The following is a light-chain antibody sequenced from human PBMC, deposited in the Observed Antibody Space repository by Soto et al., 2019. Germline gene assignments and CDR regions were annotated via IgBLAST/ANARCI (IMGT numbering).Light chain of an antibody. CDR3: QQYNNWPKT. V-gene: IGKV3-15*01. CDR1: QSVSSN. Sequence: EIVMTQSPATLSVSPGERATLSCRASQSVSSNLAWYKQKPGQAPRLLSYGASTRATGIPARFSGSGSGTEFTLTISSLQSEDFEVYYCQQYNNWPKTFGQGTKVDI. CDR2: GAS. J-gene: IGKJ1*01.